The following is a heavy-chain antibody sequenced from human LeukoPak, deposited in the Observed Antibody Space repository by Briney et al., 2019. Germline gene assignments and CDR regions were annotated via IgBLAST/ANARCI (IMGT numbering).Heavy chain of an antibody. D-gene: IGHD3-3*01. V-gene: IGHV1-18*01. CDR2: ISAYNGNT. CDR3: ARDLSTIFGVVIYFDY. Sequence: GASVTVSCKASGYTFTSYGISWVRQAPGHGLEWMGWISAYNGNTNYAQKLQGRVTMTTDTSTSTAYMELRSLRSDDTAVYYCARDLSTIFGVVIYFDYWGQGTLVTVSS. CDR1: GYTFTSYG. J-gene: IGHJ4*02.